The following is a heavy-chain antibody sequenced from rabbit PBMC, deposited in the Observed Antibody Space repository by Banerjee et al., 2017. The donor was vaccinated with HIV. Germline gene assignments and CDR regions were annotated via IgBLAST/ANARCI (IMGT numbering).Heavy chain of an antibody. CDR3: AREVGGGGSNYGYAL. V-gene: IGHV1S40*01. Sequence: QSLEESGGDLVKPGASLTLTCTASGFSFSSSYYMCWVRQAPGKGPEWIACIYTSSDSTWYASRVNGRFTISKTSSTTVTLQMTSLTAADTATYFCAREVGGGGSNYGYALWGPGTLVTVS. CDR1: GFSFSSSYY. D-gene: IGHD6-1*01. J-gene: IGHJ6*01. CDR2: IYTSSDST.